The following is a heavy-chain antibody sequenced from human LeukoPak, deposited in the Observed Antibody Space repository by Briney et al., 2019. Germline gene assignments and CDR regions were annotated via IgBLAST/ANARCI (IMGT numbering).Heavy chain of an antibody. Sequence: PGGSLRLSCAGSGFTFSSYSMKWVRQAPGKGLEWVSYINTGGFTIYYADSVKGRFTISRDNAKNSLYLQMNSLRAEDTAVYYCARGASGIGGIRFDPWGRGTLVTVSS. CDR1: GFTFSSYS. V-gene: IGHV3-48*04. CDR2: INTGGFTI. J-gene: IGHJ5*02. D-gene: IGHD3-10*01. CDR3: ARGASGIGGIRFDP.